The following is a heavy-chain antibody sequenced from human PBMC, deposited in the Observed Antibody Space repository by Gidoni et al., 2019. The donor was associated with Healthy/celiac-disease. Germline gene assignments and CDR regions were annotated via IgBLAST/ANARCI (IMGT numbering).Heavy chain of an antibody. CDR2: IIPILGTA. J-gene: IGHJ4*02. Sequence: QVQVVQSGAEVKKPGSSVKVSCKASGGTFSSYAISWVRQAPGQGLEWMGGIIPILGTANYAQKFQGRVTITADESTSTAYMELSSLRSEDTAVYYCARAPKWDMVQGVIILYYFDYWGQGTLVTVSS. CDR1: GGTFSSYA. V-gene: IGHV1-69*01. CDR3: ARAPKWDMVQGVIILYYFDY. D-gene: IGHD3-10*01.